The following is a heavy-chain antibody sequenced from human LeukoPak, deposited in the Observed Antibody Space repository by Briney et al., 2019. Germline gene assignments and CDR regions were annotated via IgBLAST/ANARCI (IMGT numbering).Heavy chain of an antibody. CDR3: AREGPRGNSQFDY. CDR1: GFTFSSYG. CDR2: IWYDGSNK. J-gene: IGHJ4*02. V-gene: IGHV3-33*01. Sequence: GGPLRLSCVASGFTFSSYGMHWVRQVPGKGLEWVALIWYDGSNKYYSDSVKGRFTISRDNSKNTLYLQMNSLRAEDTAVYYCAREGPRGNSQFDYWGQGTLVTVSS. D-gene: IGHD4-23*01.